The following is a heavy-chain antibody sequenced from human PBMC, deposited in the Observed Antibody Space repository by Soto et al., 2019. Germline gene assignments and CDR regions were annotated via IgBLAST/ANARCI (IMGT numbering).Heavy chain of an antibody. D-gene: IGHD2-15*01. CDR3: ARHSRYCGGGSCYPNWFDP. CDR2: IYPSDSET. CDR1: GYRFTSYW. V-gene: IGHV5-51*01. Sequence: GESLKISCQGSGYRFTSYWIGWVRQMPGKGLEWMGIIYPSDSETIYSPSFQGQVTISADKSISTAYLQWRSLKASDTAIYYCARHSRYCGGGSCYPNWFDPWGQGTRGTVSS. J-gene: IGHJ5*02.